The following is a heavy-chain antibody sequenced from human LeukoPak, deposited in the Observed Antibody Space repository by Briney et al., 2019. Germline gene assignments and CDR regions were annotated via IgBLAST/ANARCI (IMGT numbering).Heavy chain of an antibody. CDR2: VISSSSYI. CDR3: ASLLQKGLYFDY. Sequence: GALRLSCAASGFTFSSYSMNWVRQAPGRGREWVSSVISSSSYIYYADSVKGRFTISRDNAKNSLYLQMNSLRAEDTAVYYCASLLQKGLYFDYWGQGTLVTVSS. V-gene: IGHV3-21*01. D-gene: IGHD2/OR15-2a*01. CDR1: GFTFSSYS. J-gene: IGHJ4*02.